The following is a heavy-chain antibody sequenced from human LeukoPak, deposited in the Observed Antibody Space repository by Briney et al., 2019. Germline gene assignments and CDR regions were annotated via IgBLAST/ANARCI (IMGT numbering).Heavy chain of an antibody. CDR3: ARVKSLLRYFDWSYYGMDV. D-gene: IGHD3-9*01. Sequence: GGSLRLSCAASGFTFDDYGMSWVRQAPGKGLEWVSGINWNGGSTGYADSVKGRFTISRDNAKNSLYLQMNSLRAEDTALYHCARVKSLLRYFDWSYYGMDVWGQGTTVTVSS. J-gene: IGHJ6*02. V-gene: IGHV3-20*01. CDR1: GFTFDDYG. CDR2: INWNGGST.